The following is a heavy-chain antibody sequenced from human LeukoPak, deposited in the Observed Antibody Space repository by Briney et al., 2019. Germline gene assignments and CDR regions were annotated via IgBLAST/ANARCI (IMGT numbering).Heavy chain of an antibody. CDR3: AKLGYSSTTCYTPRDAFDI. V-gene: IGHV3-9*01. CDR1: GFTFDDYA. J-gene: IGHJ3*02. Sequence: GRSLRLSCAASGFTFDDYAMHWVRQAPGKGLEWVSGISWNSGSIGYADSVKGRFAISRDNAKNSLYLQMNSLRAEDTALYYCAKLGYSSTTCYTPRDAFDIWGQGTMVTVSS. CDR2: ISWNSGSI. D-gene: IGHD2-2*02.